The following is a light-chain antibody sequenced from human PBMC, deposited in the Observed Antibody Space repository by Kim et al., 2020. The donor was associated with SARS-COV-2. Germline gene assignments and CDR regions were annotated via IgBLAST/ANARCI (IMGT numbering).Light chain of an antibody. J-gene: IGKJ1*01. CDR3: QQYDDRPTT. CDR1: QSVTYK. CDR2: GAS. V-gene: IGKV3-15*01. Sequence: VSPGERATLSCRASQSVTYKVAWYQRKPGQAPRLLIYGASSRAAGIPATFSGSGSGTEFTLTITSLQSEDSAVYYCQQYDDRPTTFGQGTKVDIK.